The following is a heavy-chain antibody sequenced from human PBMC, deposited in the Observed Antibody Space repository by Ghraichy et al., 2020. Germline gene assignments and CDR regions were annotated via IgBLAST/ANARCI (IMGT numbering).Heavy chain of an antibody. D-gene: IGHD3-10*01. Sequence: SETLSLTCSVSGGSISGYYWSWIRQPPGKRLEWIGFIHSSGSTRYNPSLRSRVTMSEDTSKNQFFLRLDSVTAADTAVYYCARLHSYRSEEFDPWGQGALVIVSS. V-gene: IGHV4-4*09. CDR1: GGSISGYY. J-gene: IGHJ5*02. CDR2: IHSSGST. CDR3: ARLHSYRSEEFDP.